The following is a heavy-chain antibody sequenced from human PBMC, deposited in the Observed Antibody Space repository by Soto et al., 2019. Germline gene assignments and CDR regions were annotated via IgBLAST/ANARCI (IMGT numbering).Heavy chain of an antibody. Sequence: ASVKVSCKASGYTFTSYGISWVRQAPGQGLEWMGWISAYNGNTNYAQKLQGRVTMTTDTSTSTAYMELRSLRSDDTAVYYCAREPGHRDYYDSSGYYYPALYYWGQGTLVTVSS. CDR2: ISAYNGNT. CDR1: GYTFTSYG. V-gene: IGHV1-18*01. J-gene: IGHJ4*02. D-gene: IGHD3-22*01. CDR3: AREPGHRDYYDSSGYYYPALYY.